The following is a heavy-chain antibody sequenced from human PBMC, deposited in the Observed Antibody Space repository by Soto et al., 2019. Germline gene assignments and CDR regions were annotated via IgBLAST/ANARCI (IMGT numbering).Heavy chain of an antibody. Sequence: GGSLRLSCAASGFTFSSYSMNWVRQAPGKGLEWVSYISSSSSTIYYADSVKGRFTISRDNAKNSLYLQMNSLGAEDTAVYYCARGSMVRGVIISDFDYWGQGTLVTVSS. CDR3: ARGSMVRGVIISDFDY. J-gene: IGHJ4*02. CDR1: GFTFSSYS. CDR2: ISSSSSTI. V-gene: IGHV3-48*01. D-gene: IGHD3-10*01.